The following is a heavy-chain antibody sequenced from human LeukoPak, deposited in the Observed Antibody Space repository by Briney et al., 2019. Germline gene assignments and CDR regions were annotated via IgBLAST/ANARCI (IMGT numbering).Heavy chain of an antibody. D-gene: IGHD3-22*01. Sequence: PSETLSLTCTVSGGSISSYYWSWIRQPAGKGLEWIGRIDTSGNTNYKPSLKSRVTISVDTSKDQFSLKLSSVTAADTAVYYCARARNYYDSSGFYYEGDAFDIWGQGTMVTVSS. CDR1: GGSISSYY. J-gene: IGHJ3*02. V-gene: IGHV4-4*07. CDR2: IDTSGNT. CDR3: ARARNYYDSSGFYYEGDAFDI.